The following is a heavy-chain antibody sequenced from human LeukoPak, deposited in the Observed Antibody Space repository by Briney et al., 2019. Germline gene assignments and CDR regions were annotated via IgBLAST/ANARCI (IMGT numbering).Heavy chain of an antibody. CDR3: ARALGDSSGYTNWFDP. Sequence: SETLSLTCTVSGGSISSYYWSWTRQPPGKGLEWIGYIYYSGSTNYNPSLKSRVTISVDTSKNQFSLKLSSVTAADTAVYYCARALGDSSGYTNWFDPWGQGTLVTVSS. V-gene: IGHV4-59*01. J-gene: IGHJ5*02. CDR2: IYYSGST. D-gene: IGHD3-22*01. CDR1: GGSISSYY.